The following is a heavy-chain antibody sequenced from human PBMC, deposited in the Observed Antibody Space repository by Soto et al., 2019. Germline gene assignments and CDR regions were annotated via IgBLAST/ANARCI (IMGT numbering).Heavy chain of an antibody. V-gene: IGHV3-33*01. D-gene: IGHD3-9*01. CDR2: IWYDGSNK. CDR1: GFTFSSYG. Sequence: PGGSLRLSCAASGFTFSSYGMHWVRQAPGKGLEWVAVIWYDGSNKYYADSVKGRFTISRDNSKNTLYLQMNSLRAEDTAVYYCARILSGFRYFDWSDDDAFDIWGQGTMVTVSS. CDR3: ARILSGFRYFDWSDDDAFDI. J-gene: IGHJ3*02.